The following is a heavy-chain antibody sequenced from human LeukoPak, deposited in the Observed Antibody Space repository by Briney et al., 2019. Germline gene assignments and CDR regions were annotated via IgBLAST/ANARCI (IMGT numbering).Heavy chain of an antibody. V-gene: IGHV3-11*01. J-gene: IGHJ4*02. CDR3: ARGSMFEGFDY. D-gene: IGHD3-10*02. CDR2: ISSSGSTT. Sequence: GGSLRLSCVASGFTFSDYYMSWIRQAPGKGLEWVSYISSSGSTTYYADSVKGRFTISRDNAKNSLYLRMNSLRAEDTAVYYCARGSMFEGFDYWGQGTLVTVSS. CDR1: GFTFSDYY.